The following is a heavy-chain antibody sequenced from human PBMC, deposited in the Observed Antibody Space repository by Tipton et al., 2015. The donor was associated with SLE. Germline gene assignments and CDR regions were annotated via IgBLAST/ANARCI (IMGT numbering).Heavy chain of an antibody. V-gene: IGHV3-30*02. D-gene: IGHD3-3*01. Sequence: SLRLSCAASGFTFSSYGMHWVRQAPGKGLEWVAFIRYDGSNKYYADSVKGRFTISRDNSKNTLYLQMNSLRAEDTAVYYCARDAVEYTIFGVVIIGWFDPWGQGTLVTVSS. J-gene: IGHJ5*02. CDR3: ARDAVEYTIFGVVIIGWFDP. CDR1: GFTFSSYG. CDR2: IRYDGSNK.